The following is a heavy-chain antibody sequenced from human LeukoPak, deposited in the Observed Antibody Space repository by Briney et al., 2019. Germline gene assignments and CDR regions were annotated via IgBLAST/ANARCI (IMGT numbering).Heavy chain of an antibody. V-gene: IGHV3-30-3*01. CDR1: GFTFSSYA. CDR2: ISYDGSNK. Sequence: GGSLRLSCAASGFTFSSYAMHWVRQAPGKGLEWVAVISYDGSNKYYADSVKGRFTISRDNSKNTLYLQMNSLRAEDTAVYYCAKDVGGVNYYDSSGYNYWGQGTLVTVSS. J-gene: IGHJ4*02. D-gene: IGHD3-22*01. CDR3: AKDVGGVNYYDSSGYNY.